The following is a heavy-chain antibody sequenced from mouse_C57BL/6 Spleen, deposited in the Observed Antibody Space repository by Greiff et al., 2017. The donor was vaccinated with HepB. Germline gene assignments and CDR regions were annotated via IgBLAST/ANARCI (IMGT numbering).Heavy chain of an antibody. D-gene: IGHD2-2*01. CDR3: ARPGVTTSDYAMDY. Sequence: VKVVESGGGLVKPGGSLKLSCAASGFTFSDYGMHWVRQAPEKGLEWVAYISSGSSTIYYADTVKGRFTISRDNAKNTLFLQMTSLRSEDTAMYYCARPGVTTSDYAMDYWGQGTSVTVSS. CDR1: GFTFSDYG. J-gene: IGHJ4*01. V-gene: IGHV5-17*01. CDR2: ISSGSSTI.